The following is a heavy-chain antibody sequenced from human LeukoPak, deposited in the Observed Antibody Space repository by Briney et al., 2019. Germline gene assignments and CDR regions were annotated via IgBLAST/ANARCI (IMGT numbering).Heavy chain of an antibody. V-gene: IGHV3-7*01. CDR1: GFIFSHYG. J-gene: IGHJ5*02. Sequence: GGSLRLSCAGSGFIFSHYGMSWLRQAPGKEPEWVANIKLFGDEQYYGDSVKGRFIISRDNAKNSLYLQMHSLRADDTAVYYCARALTTDHSGRWFDPWGQGTLVTVSS. D-gene: IGHD4-17*01. CDR2: IKLFGDEQ. CDR3: ARALTTDHSGRWFDP.